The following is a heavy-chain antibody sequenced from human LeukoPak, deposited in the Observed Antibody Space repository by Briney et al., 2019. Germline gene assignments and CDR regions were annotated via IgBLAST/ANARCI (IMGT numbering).Heavy chain of an antibody. CDR3: ARGRRFSDY. CDR1: GGSFSGYY. D-gene: IGHD3-3*01. J-gene: IGHJ4*02. Sequence: SETLSLTCAVYGGSFSGYYWSWIRQPPGKGLEWIGEINHSGSTNYNPSLKSRVTISVDTSKNQFSLRLSSVTAADTAVYYCARGRRFSDYWGQGTLVTVSS. CDR2: INHSGST. V-gene: IGHV4-34*01.